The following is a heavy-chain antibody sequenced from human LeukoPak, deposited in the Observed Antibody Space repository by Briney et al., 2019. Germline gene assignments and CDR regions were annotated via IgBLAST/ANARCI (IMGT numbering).Heavy chain of an antibody. D-gene: IGHD2-15*01. CDR3: ASQTGYCSGGSCPEYYFDY. V-gene: IGHV1-2*02. CDR1: GYTFTGYY. CDR2: INPNSGGT. J-gene: IGHJ4*02. Sequence: ASVKVSCKASGYTFTGYYRHWVRQAPGQGLEWMGWINPNSGGTNYAQKFQGRVTMTRDTSISTTYMELSRLRSDDTAVYYCASQTGYCSGGSCPEYYFDYWGQGTLVTVPS.